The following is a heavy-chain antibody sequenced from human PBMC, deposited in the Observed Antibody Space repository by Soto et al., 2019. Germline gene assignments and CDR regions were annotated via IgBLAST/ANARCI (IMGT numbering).Heavy chain of an antibody. CDR2: IIPLFGTE. Sequence: ASMPVSCKASGGSFSTYAINWLRQAPGQGLEWMGGIIPLFGTENYAQNFQDRFTFTADKSTTTAYMEVRSLTSEDTAVYYCAIVFGSGPNALSFDDWGQGNLVTVYS. V-gene: IGHV1-69*06. J-gene: IGHJ4*01. CDR1: GGSFSTYA. D-gene: IGHD3-3*01. CDR3: AIVFGSGPNALSFDD.